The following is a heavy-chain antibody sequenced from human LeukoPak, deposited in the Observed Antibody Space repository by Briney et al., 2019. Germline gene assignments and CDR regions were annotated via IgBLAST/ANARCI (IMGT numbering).Heavy chain of an antibody. CDR2: ISGSGGST. J-gene: IGHJ4*02. V-gene: IGHV3-23*01. CDR3: AKDGGGYYYGEPKKFDY. Sequence: PGGSLRLSCAASGFTFSSYAMSWVRQAPGKGLEWVSAISGSGGSTYYADSVKGRFTISRDNSKNTLYLQMNSLRAEDTAVYYCAKDGGGYYYGEPKKFDYGGQGTLVTVSS. CDR1: GFTFSSYA. D-gene: IGHD3-22*01.